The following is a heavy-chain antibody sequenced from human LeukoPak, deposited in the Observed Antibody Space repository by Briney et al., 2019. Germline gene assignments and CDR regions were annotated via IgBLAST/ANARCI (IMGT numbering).Heavy chain of an antibody. CDR2: INPSGGST. CDR3: XXXXXXXXXXIVVVKVRDAFDI. Sequence: ASVKVSCKASGYTFTSYYMHWVRQAPGQGLEWMGIINPSGGSTSYAQKFRGRVTMTRDTSTSTVYMELSSLRSEDTAVYYCXXXXXXXXXXIVVVKVRDAFDIWGQGTMVTVSS. CDR1: GYTFTSYY. V-gene: IGHV1-46*01. J-gene: IGHJ3*02. D-gene: IGHD3-22*01.